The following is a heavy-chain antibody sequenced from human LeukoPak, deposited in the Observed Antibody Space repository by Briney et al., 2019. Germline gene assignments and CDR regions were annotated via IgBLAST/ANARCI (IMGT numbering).Heavy chain of an antibody. D-gene: IGHD3-22*01. Sequence: GGSLRLSCATSGFTFSSYGMNWVRQAPGKGLEWVSSTTSSSLYISYADSLKGRFTISRDNAKNSLSLQMNSLRAEDTAVYYCARDGAYDSAFDIWGQGTMVTVSS. CDR3: ARDGAYDSAFDI. V-gene: IGHV3-21*01. J-gene: IGHJ3*02. CDR2: TTSSSLYI. CDR1: GFTFSSYG.